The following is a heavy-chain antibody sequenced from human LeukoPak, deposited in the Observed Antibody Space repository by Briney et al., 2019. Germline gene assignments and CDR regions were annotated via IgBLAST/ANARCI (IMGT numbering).Heavy chain of an antibody. V-gene: IGHV3-23*01. Sequence: GGSLRLSCAASGFTFSSYAMSWVRQAPGKGLEWVSAISGSGGSTYYEDSVKGRFTISRDNSKNTLYLQMNSLRAEDTAVYYCAKDWYYYDSSGYYGPLDYWGQGTLVTVSS. CDR2: ISGSGGST. CDR1: GFTFSSYA. D-gene: IGHD3-22*01. CDR3: AKDWYYYDSSGYYGPLDY. J-gene: IGHJ4*02.